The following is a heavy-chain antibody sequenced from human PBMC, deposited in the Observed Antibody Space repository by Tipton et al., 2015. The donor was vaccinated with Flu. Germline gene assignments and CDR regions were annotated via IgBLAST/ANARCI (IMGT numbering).Heavy chain of an antibody. Sequence: TLSLTCAVSDYSISSGYYWGWIRQPPGKGLEWIGEINHSGSTNYNPSLKSRVTISVDTSKNQFSLRVNSMTAADSAVYYCARRPSGAVVAYYFEYWGQGTLVTVSS. CDR1: DYSISSGYY. D-gene: IGHD2-15*01. CDR2: INHSGST. CDR3: ARRPSGAVVAYYFEY. V-gene: IGHV4-38-2*01. J-gene: IGHJ4*02.